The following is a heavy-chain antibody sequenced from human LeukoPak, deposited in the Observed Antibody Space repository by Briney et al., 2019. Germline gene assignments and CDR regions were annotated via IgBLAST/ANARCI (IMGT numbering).Heavy chain of an antibody. V-gene: IGHV3-7*01. Sequence: GGSLRLSCAASGFTFSNYWMSWVRQAPGKGLEWVANIKQDGSEKYHVDSVKGQFTISRDNAKNSLYLQMNSLRAEDTAVYYCARGVDTTMAPADVWGKGTTVTVSS. D-gene: IGHD5-18*01. CDR1: GFTFSNYW. CDR2: IKQDGSEK. J-gene: IGHJ6*04. CDR3: ARGVDTTMAPADV.